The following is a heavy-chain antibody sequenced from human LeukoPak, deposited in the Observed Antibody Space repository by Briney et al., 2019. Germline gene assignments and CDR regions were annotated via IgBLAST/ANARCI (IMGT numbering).Heavy chain of an antibody. V-gene: IGHV3-30*02. J-gene: IGHJ4*02. Sequence: PGGSLRLSCAASGFTFFTYGMHWVRQAPGKGLEWVAFIRYDGAHKYYADSVKGRFAISRDNSKNTLYLQMNSLRTEDTAVYFCARSRMVNGFDYWGQGTLVTVSS. CDR3: ARSRMVNGFDY. CDR1: GFTFFTYG. D-gene: IGHD2-8*01. CDR2: IRYDGAHK.